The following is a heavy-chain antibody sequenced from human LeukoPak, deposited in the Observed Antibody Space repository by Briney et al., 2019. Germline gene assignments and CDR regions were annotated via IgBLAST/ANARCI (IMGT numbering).Heavy chain of an antibody. D-gene: IGHD3-22*01. V-gene: IGHV3-21*01. J-gene: IGHJ6*03. Sequence: PGGSLRLSCAASGFTFSSYSVNWVRQAPGKGLEWVSWISSSSSYIHYADSVKGRFTISRDNAKNSLYLQMNSLRAEDTAVYYCARDRHYSDSSGYWTSSYYYMDVWGKGTTVTVSS. CDR3: ARDRHYSDSSGYWTSSYYYMDV. CDR1: GFTFSSYS. CDR2: ISSSSSYI.